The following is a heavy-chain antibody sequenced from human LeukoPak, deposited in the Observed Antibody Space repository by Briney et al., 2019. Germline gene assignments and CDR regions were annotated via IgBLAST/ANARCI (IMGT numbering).Heavy chain of an antibody. J-gene: IGHJ5*02. D-gene: IGHD3-16*01. CDR3: ARDLRYWFDP. CDR2: IYSGGST. Sequence: GGSLRLSCAASVFTVSSNYMSWVRQAPGKGLEWVSVIYSGGSTYYADSVKGRFTISRDNSKNTLYLQMNSLRAEDTAVYYCARDLRYWFDPWGQGTLVTVSS. V-gene: IGHV3-53*01. CDR1: VFTVSSNY.